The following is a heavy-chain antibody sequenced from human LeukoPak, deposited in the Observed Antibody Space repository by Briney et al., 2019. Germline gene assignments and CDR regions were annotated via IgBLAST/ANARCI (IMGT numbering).Heavy chain of an antibody. CDR3: ASKDQRMTGYYNHPEN. Sequence: PSETLSLTCTVSGGSISSSSYYWGWIRQPPGKGLEWIGSIYYSGSTYYNPSLKSRVTISVDTSKNQFSLKLSSVTAADTAVYYCASKDQRMTGYYNHPENWGQGTLVTVSS. V-gene: IGHV4-39*01. J-gene: IGHJ4*02. CDR2: IYYSGST. CDR1: GGSISSSSYY. D-gene: IGHD3-9*01.